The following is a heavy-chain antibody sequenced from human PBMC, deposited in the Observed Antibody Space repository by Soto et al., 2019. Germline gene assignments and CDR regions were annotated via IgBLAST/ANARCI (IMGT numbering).Heavy chain of an antibody. Sequence: QVQLVESGGGVVQPGRSLRLSCAASGFTFSSYAMHWVRQAPGKGLEWVAVISYDGSNKYYADSVKGRFTISRDNSKNSLYLQMNSRRAEDRAVYYCARVGVFYDFWSGLPDWGQGTLVTVSS. D-gene: IGHD3-3*01. CDR3: ARVGVFYDFWSGLPD. V-gene: IGHV3-30-3*01. CDR2: ISYDGSNK. J-gene: IGHJ4*02. CDR1: GFTFSSYA.